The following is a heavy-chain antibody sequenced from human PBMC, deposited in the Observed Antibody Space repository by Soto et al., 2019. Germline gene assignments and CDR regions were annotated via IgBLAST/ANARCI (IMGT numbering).Heavy chain of an antibody. CDR3: ASSRRYGSGSYDKAPPLYGMDL. CDR2: INHSGST. D-gene: IGHD3-10*01. J-gene: IGHJ6*02. V-gene: IGHV4-34*01. CDR1: DGAISRYY. Sequence: AETLSLTCTVSDGAISRYYWRWIRPPPGKGLEWIREINHSGSTNYNPALKSRVTISADTSKNQFSLKLSAVTAADKAVYYCASSRRYGSGSYDKAPPLYGMDLWGQGTTVTVSS.